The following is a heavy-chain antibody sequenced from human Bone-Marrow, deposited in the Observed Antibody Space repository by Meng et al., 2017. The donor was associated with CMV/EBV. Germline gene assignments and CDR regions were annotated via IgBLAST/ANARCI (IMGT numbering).Heavy chain of an antibody. V-gene: IGHV4-39*07. CDR1: GGSISSSSYY. Sequence: LHLQATAPDRLKPSETLSPTCTVSGGSISSSSYYWGWIRQPPGKGLEWIGSIYYSGSTYYNPSLKSRVTISVDTSKNQFSLKLSSVTAADTAVYYCARGIAARPGWFDPWGQGTLVTVSS. CDR3: ARGIAARPGWFDP. CDR2: IYYSGST. J-gene: IGHJ5*02. D-gene: IGHD6-6*01.